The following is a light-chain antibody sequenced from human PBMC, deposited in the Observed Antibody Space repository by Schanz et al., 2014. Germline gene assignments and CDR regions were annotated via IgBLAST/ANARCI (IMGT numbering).Light chain of an antibody. J-gene: IGLJ3*02. CDR3: SSYTSSNTLL. CDR1: SSDVGSYNL. V-gene: IGLV2-14*02. CDR2: DVG. Sequence: QSALTQPPSASGSPGQSVTISCTGTSSDVGSYNLVSWYQQHPGKAPKLMISDVGNRPSGVSHRFSGSKSGNTASLTISGLQAEDEADYYCSSYTSSNTLLFGGGTKLTVL.